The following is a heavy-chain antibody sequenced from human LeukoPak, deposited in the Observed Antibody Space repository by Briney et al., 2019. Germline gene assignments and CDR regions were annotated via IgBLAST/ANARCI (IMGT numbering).Heavy chain of an antibody. CDR1: GYTFTNYG. J-gene: IGHJ4*02. CDR2: VSAYNQKT. Sequence: GASVKVSCKASGYTFTNYGISWVRQAPGQGLEWMGWVSAYNQKTNYAQNFQGRVTMTTDTSTNTAYMELRSLRSDDTAVYYCARWSDYYDSSGYQYYFDYWGQGTLVTVSS. D-gene: IGHD3-22*01. V-gene: IGHV1-18*01. CDR3: ARWSDYYDSSGYQYYFDY.